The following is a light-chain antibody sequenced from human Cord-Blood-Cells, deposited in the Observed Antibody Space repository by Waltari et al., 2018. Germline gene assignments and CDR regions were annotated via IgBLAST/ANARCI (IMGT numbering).Light chain of an antibody. J-gene: IGLJ3*02. CDR2: QDS. CDR1: KLGDKY. Sequence: SYELTQPPSVSVSPGQTASITCSRDKLGDKYACWYQQKPGKSPVLVIYQDSKRPSGIPERFSGSNSGNTATLTISGTQAMDEADYYCQAWDSSTAVFGGGTKLTVL. V-gene: IGLV3-1*01. CDR3: QAWDSSTAV.